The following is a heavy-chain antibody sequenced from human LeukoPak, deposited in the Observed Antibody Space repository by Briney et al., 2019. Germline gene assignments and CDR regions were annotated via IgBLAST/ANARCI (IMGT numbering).Heavy chain of an antibody. V-gene: IGHV3-33*01. Sequence: GGSLRLSCAASGFTFSNYGMHWVRQAPGKGLEWVAVIWYDGSKKYYGDSVKGRFTISRETSKNTLYLQMNSLRAEDTAVYYSVRDASGDGDNFGMDVWGQGTTVAVSS. CDR3: VRDASGDGDNFGMDV. CDR2: IWYDGSKK. CDR1: GFTFSNYG. J-gene: IGHJ6*02. D-gene: IGHD7-27*01.